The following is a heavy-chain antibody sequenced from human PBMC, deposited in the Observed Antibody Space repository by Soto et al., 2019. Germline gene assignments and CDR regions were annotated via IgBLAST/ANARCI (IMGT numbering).Heavy chain of an antibody. J-gene: IGHJ4*02. D-gene: IGHD1-20*01. Sequence: XETLALTCGVSGCSSSSFYWGWIRQPAGKGLEWIGRVHATGSTNYNPSLKSRVIMSLDTSENQISMNLTSVTAADTAVYYCARAVTYNWNYFDYWGQGALVTVSS. CDR2: VHATGST. CDR1: GCSSSSFY. CDR3: ARAVTYNWNYFDY. V-gene: IGHV4-4*07.